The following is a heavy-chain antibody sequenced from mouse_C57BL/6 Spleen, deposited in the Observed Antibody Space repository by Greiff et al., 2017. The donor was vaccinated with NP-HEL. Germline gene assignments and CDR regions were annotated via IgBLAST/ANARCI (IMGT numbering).Heavy chain of an antibody. CDR2: IWGGGST. Sequence: QVQLKESGPGLVAPSQSLSITCTVSGFSLTSYGVDWVRQPPGKGLEWLGVIWGGGSTNYNSALMSRLSISKDNSKSQVFLKMNSRQTDDTAMYYCAKHSFPPSPVITTVVAPHYFDYWGQGTTLTVSS. CDR1: GFSLTSYG. CDR3: AKHSFPPSPVITTVVAPHYFDY. V-gene: IGHV2-9*01. J-gene: IGHJ2*01. D-gene: IGHD1-1*01.